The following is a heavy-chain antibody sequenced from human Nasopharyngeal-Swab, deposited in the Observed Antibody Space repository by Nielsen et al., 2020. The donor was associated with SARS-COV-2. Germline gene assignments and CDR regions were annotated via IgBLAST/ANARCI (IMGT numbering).Heavy chain of an antibody. CDR3: ARVAEFYYGSGSHYWYFDL. J-gene: IGHJ2*01. CDR2: LNHSGST. Sequence: SETLSPTCAVYGGSFSCYYWRWLRQPPRTGLEWIGELNHSGSTNYNPSLKSRVTISVDTSKNQFSRKLSSVTAADTAVYYCARVAEFYYGSGSHYWYFDLWGRGTLVTVSS. D-gene: IGHD3-10*01. V-gene: IGHV4-34*01. CDR1: GGSFSCYY.